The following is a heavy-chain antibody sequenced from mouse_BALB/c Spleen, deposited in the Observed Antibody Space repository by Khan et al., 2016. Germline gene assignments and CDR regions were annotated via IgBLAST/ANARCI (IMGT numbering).Heavy chain of an antibody. Sequence: QIQLVRSGPELKKPGETVKISCKASGYTFTNYGMNWVKPAPGKGLKWMGWINTYTGEPTYADDFKGRFAFSLETSASTAYLQINNLKNEDTATYFCASIYDGYYVGLYYAMDYWGQGTSVTVSS. V-gene: IGHV9-3-1*01. J-gene: IGHJ4*01. CDR3: ASIYDGYYVGLYYAMDY. CDR1: GYTFTNYG. D-gene: IGHD2-3*01. CDR2: INTYTGEP.